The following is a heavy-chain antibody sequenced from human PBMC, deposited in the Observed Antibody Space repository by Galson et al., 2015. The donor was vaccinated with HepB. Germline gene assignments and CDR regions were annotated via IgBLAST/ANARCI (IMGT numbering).Heavy chain of an antibody. D-gene: IGHD3-22*01. J-gene: IGHJ4*02. Sequence: SVKVSCKASGGTFSSYAISWVRQAPGQGLEWMGGIIPIFGTANYAQKFQGRVTITADESTSTAYMELSSLRSEDTAVYYCAREGYDSSGHYYWGQGTLVTVSS. CDR1: GGTFSSYA. V-gene: IGHV1-69*13. CDR2: IIPIFGTA. CDR3: AREGYDSSGHYY.